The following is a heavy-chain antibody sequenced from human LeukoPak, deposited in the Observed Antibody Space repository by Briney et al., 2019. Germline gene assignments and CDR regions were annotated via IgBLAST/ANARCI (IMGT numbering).Heavy chain of an antibody. CDR2: IHSGGST. J-gene: IGHJ4*02. Sequence: GGSLRLSCAASGFTVSSNYMGWGRQARGKGLEWVAFIHSGGSTNYADSVKGRFSISRDNSKNTLYLQLNSLRAEDTAVYYCARVSSDSGGWYAFDYWGQGILVTVSS. CDR1: GFTVSSNY. V-gene: IGHV3-53*05. D-gene: IGHD6-19*01. CDR3: ARVSSDSGGWYAFDY.